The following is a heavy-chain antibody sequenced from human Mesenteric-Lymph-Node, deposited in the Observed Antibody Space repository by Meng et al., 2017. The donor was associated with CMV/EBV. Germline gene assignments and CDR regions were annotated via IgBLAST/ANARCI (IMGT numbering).Heavy chain of an antibody. CDR1: GYTFTSYG. D-gene: IGHD4-23*01. J-gene: IGHJ4*02. CDR3: ARFVDYGGNPGVFDY. CDR2: ISAYNGNT. Sequence: ASVKVSCKASGYTFTSYGISWVRQAPGQGLEWMGWISAYNGNTNYAQKLQGRVTMTTDTSTSTAYMELRSLRSDDTAVYYCARFVDYGGNPGVFDYWGQGTLVTASS. V-gene: IGHV1-18*01.